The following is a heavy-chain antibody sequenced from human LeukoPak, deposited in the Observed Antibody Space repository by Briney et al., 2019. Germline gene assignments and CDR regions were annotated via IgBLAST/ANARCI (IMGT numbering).Heavy chain of an antibody. CDR3: ARDPPCSGGSCYSDY. V-gene: IGHV3-21*01. J-gene: IGHJ4*02. CDR1: GFTFSSYS. Sequence: PGGSLRLSCAASGFTFSSYSMNWVRQAPGKGLEWASSISSSSSYIYYADSVKGRFTISRDNAKNSLYLQMNSLRAEDTAVYYCARDPPCSGGSCYSDYWGQGTLVTVSS. D-gene: IGHD2-15*01. CDR2: ISSSSSYI.